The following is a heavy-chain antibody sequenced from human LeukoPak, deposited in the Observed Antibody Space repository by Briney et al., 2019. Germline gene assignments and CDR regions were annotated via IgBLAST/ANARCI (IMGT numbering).Heavy chain of an antibody. CDR3: ARERITISNWFYP. D-gene: IGHD3-9*01. CDR2: INSDGSNI. Sequence: GGSLRLSCAASGFTLSNYWMHWVRHAPGKRLVWVSRINSDGSNINYADSVKGRFTISRDNAKNTLYLQMNSLRAEDTAVYYCARERITISNWFYPWGQGTLVTVSS. V-gene: IGHV3-74*01. CDR1: GFTLSNYW. J-gene: IGHJ5*02.